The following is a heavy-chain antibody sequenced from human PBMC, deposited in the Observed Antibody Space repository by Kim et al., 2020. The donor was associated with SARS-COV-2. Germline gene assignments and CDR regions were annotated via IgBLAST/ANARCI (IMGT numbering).Heavy chain of an antibody. Sequence: GGSLRLSCAASGFTFSDYYMSWIRQAPGKGLEWVSYISSSSSYTNYADSVKGRFTISRDNAKNSLYLQMNSLRAEDTAVYYCARDRGTSSWYSPHYYYGMDVWGQGTTVTVSS. CDR2: ISSSSSYT. V-gene: IGHV3-11*06. D-gene: IGHD6-13*01. CDR1: GFTFSDYY. CDR3: ARDRGTSSWYSPHYYYGMDV. J-gene: IGHJ6*02.